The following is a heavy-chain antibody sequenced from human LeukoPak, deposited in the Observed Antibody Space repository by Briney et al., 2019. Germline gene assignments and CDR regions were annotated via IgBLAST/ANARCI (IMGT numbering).Heavy chain of an antibody. Sequence: ASVKVSCKASGYTFTGYYMHWVRQAPGQGLEWMGLINPNSGGTNYAQKFQGRVTMTRDTSISTAYMELSRLRSDDTAVYYCARGLGHSGSYHRDYWGQGTLVTVSS. D-gene: IGHD1-26*01. V-gene: IGHV1-2*02. CDR3: ARGLGHSGSYHRDY. CDR2: INPNSGGT. J-gene: IGHJ4*02. CDR1: GYTFTGYY.